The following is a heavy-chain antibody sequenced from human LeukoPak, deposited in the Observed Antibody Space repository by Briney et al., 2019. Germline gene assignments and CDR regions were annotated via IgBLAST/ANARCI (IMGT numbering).Heavy chain of an antibody. CDR2: IIPFLDVA. CDR1: GGTFSNYA. J-gene: IGHJ4*02. V-gene: IGHV1-69*04. Sequence: SVKVSCKASGGTFSNYAINWVRLAPGQGLEWMGRIIPFLDVANYAQKFQDRVAITADKSTSTAYMELSSLRSEDTALYYCASPNDRITGTFRFEHWGQGTLVTVSS. CDR3: ASPNDRITGTFRFEH. D-gene: IGHD1-20*01.